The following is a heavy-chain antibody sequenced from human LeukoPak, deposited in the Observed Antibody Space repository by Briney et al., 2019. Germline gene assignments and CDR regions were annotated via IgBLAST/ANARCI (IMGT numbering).Heavy chain of an antibody. D-gene: IGHD6-19*01. J-gene: IGHJ4*02. CDR2: ISSSSSYI. CDR1: GFTFSSYS. V-gene: IGHV3-21*01. CDR3: ARAVVAVAGFYFDY. Sequence: GSLRLSCAASGFTFSSYSMNWVRQAPGKGLEWVSSISSSSSYIYYADSVKGRFTISRDNAKNSLYLQMNSLRAEDTAVYYCARAVVAVAGFYFDYWGQGTLVTVSS.